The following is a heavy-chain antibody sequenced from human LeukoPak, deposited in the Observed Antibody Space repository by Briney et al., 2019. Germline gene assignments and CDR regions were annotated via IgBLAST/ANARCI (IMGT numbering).Heavy chain of an antibody. CDR3: ASLPGSYYDRLPDY. CDR2: IYYSGST. Sequence: SETLSLTCTVSGDSINSYYWNWLRQPPGKGLEWIGYIYYSGSTNYNPSLKSRVTISVDTSKNQFSLKLSSVTAADTAVYYCASLPGSYYDRLPDYWGQGTLVTVSS. CDR1: GDSINSYY. J-gene: IGHJ4*02. V-gene: IGHV4-59*08. D-gene: IGHD3-10*01.